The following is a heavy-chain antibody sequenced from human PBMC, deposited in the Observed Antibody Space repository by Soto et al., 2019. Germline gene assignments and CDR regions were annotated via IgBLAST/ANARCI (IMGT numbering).Heavy chain of an antibody. D-gene: IGHD2-2*01. CDR3: ATADCSSTSCRRFPWFDP. V-gene: IGHV1-69*02. CDR1: GGTFSSYT. Sequence: QVQLVQSGAEVKKPGSSVKVSCKASGGTFSSYTISWVRPAPGQGLEWMGRIIPILGIANYAQKFQGRVTITADKSTSTAYMERSRLRSEDTAVYYCATADCSSTSCRRFPWFDPWGQGTLVTVSS. CDR2: IIPILGIA. J-gene: IGHJ5*02.